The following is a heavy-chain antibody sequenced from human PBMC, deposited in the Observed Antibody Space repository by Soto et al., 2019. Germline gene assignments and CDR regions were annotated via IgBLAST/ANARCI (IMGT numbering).Heavy chain of an antibody. CDR1: GGTFSSYA. V-gene: IGHV1-69*06. CDR3: AKTIVGIAAAGYYYYYGMDV. Sequence: GASGKVSCKASGGTFSSYAISWVRQAPGQGLEWMGGIIPIFGTANYAQKFQGRVTITADKSTSTAYMELSSLRSEDTAVYYCAKTIVGIAAAGYYYYYGMDVWGQGTTVTVSS. J-gene: IGHJ6*02. CDR2: IIPIFGTA. D-gene: IGHD6-13*01.